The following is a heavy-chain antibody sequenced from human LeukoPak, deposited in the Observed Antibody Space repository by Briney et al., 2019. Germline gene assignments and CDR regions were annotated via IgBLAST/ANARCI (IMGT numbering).Heavy chain of an antibody. CDR1: GGSISSYY. J-gene: IGHJ5*02. Sequence: SETLSLTCTVSGGSISSYYWSWIRQPPGKGLEWIGSIYYSGSTYYSPSLKSRVTISVDTSKNQFSLKLSSVTAADTAVYYCARLLRVGYCSTTTCNWFDPWGQGTLVTVSS. CDR3: ARLLRVGYCSTTTCNWFDP. V-gene: IGHV4-39*07. CDR2: IYYSGST. D-gene: IGHD2-2*03.